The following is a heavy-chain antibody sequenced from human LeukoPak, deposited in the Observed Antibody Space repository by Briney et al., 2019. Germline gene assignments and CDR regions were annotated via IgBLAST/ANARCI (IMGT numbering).Heavy chain of an antibody. CDR3: ATLSSSSVGY. V-gene: IGHV3-11*01. CDR2: IGISGSPI. CDR1: GGSFSGYY. J-gene: IGHJ4*02. Sequence: LSLTCAVYGGSFSGYYWSWIRQAPGKGLEWVSYIGISGSPIYYADSVKGRFTISRDNAKNSVYLQLNSLRAEDTAFYYCATLSSSSVGYWGQGTLVTVSS. D-gene: IGHD6-19*01.